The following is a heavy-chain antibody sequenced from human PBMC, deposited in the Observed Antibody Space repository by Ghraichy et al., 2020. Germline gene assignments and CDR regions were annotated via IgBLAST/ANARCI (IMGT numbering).Heavy chain of an antibody. V-gene: IGHV4-34*01. D-gene: IGHD3-10*01. J-gene: IGHJ6*03. CDR3: ARGRGVRGIYYMDV. CDR1: GGSFSGYY. CDR2: INHSGST. Sequence: SETLSLTCAVYGGSFSGYYWSWIRQPPGKGLEWIGEINHSGSTNYNPSLKSRVTISVDTSKNQFSLKLSSVTAADTAVYYCARGRGVRGIYYMDVWGKGNTVTVSS.